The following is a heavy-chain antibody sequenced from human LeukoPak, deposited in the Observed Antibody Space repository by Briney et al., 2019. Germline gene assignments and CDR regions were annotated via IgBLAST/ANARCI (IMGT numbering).Heavy chain of an antibody. CDR2: INPSGGST. CDR3: ARLPPEYSSSSGY. CDR1: GYTFTSYG. Sequence: ASVKVSCKASGYTFTSYGISWVRQAPGQGLEWMGIINPSGGSTSYAQKFQGRVTMTRDTSTSTVYMELSSLRSEDTAVYYCARLPPEYSSSSGYWGQGTLVTVSS. V-gene: IGHV1-46*01. D-gene: IGHD6-6*01. J-gene: IGHJ4*02.